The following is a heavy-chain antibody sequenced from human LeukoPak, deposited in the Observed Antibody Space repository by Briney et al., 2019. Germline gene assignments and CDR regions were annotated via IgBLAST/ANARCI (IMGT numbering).Heavy chain of an antibody. J-gene: IGHJ6*02. Sequence: QTGGSLRLSCAGSRFSVSGNYITWVRQAPGEGLEWVSVTYSDGTTFYADSVKGRFTISRDSSKNTLFIQMNSLRVEDTAVHYCAGDPGLRNGMDVWGQGTTVTVSS. V-gene: IGHV3-66*02. CDR2: TYSDGTT. CDR1: RFSVSGNY. D-gene: IGHD2-8*01. CDR3: AGDPGLRNGMDV.